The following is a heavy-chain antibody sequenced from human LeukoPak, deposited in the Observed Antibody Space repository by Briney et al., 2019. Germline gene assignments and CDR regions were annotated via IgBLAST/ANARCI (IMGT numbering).Heavy chain of an antibody. Sequence: ASVKVSCKASGYIFSDYAIQWVRQAPGQGLGWMGWINAGNGKTKYSQKFQGRVTITRETSASTAYMELSGQRSEDTAVYYCARARWTSTVTTYYLDYWGQGTLVTVSS. J-gene: IGHJ4*02. CDR3: ARARWTSTVTTYYLDY. D-gene: IGHD4-17*01. V-gene: IGHV1-3*01. CDR2: INAGNGKT. CDR1: GYIFSDYA.